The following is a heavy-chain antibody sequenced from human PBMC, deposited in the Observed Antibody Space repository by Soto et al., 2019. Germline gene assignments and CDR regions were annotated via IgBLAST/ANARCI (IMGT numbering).Heavy chain of an antibody. CDR1: GFTFGYYA. V-gene: IGHV3-49*03. CDR2: IRSKAYGGTT. J-gene: IGHJ4*02. Sequence: PGGSLRVSCTASGFTFGYYAMSWFRQSPGKGLEWVGFIRSKAYGGTTEYAASVKGRFTISRDDSKSIAYLQMNSLKTEDTAVYYCTSWGYYYGSGSYWPLDYWGQGTLVTVSS. CDR3: TSWGYYYGSGSYWPLDY. D-gene: IGHD3-10*01.